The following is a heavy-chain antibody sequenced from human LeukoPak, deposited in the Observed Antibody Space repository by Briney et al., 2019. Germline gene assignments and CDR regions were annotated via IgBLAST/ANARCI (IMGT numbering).Heavy chain of an antibody. CDR1: GFTFSSYS. D-gene: IGHD6-6*01. CDR3: ARDERYSSSSTAFDI. Sequence: HSGGSLRLSCAASGFTFSSYSMNWVRQAPGKGLEWVSYISSSSSTIYYADSVKGRFTISRDNAKNSLYLQMNSLKAEDTAVYYCARDERYSSSSTAFDIWGQGTMVTVSS. J-gene: IGHJ3*02. V-gene: IGHV3-48*01. CDR2: ISSSSSTI.